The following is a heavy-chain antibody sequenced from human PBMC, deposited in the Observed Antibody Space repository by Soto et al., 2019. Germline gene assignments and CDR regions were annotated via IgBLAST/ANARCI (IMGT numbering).Heavy chain of an antibody. CDR2: IYHSGST. D-gene: IGHD3-3*01. CDR3: ARGPYYDFWSGYYMRAWFDP. CDR1: GGSISSSNW. V-gene: IGHV4-4*02. J-gene: IGHJ5*02. Sequence: SETLSLTCAVSGGSISSSNWWSWVRQPPGKGLEWIGEIYHSGSTNYNPSLKSRVTISVDKSKNQFSLKLSSVTAADTAVYYCARGPYYDFWSGYYMRAWFDPWGQGTLVTVSS.